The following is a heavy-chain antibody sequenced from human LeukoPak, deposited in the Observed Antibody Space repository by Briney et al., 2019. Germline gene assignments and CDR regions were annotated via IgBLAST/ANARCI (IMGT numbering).Heavy chain of an antibody. J-gene: IGHJ4*02. Sequence: SETLSLTCTVSGGSISSYYWSWIRQPPGKGLEWIGYIYYSGSTNYNPSLKSRVTISVDTSKNQFSLKLSSVTAADMAVYYCARGRGVWGQGTLVTVSS. V-gene: IGHV4-59*01. CDR1: GGSISSYY. CDR2: IYYSGST. CDR3: ARGRGV. D-gene: IGHD5-12*01.